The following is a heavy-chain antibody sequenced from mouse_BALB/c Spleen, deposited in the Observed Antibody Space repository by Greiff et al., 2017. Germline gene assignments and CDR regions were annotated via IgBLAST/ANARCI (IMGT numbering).Heavy chain of an antibody. CDR1: GFTFSSFG. CDR3: APYYYGSSPAWFAY. D-gene: IGHD1-1*01. V-gene: IGHV5-17*02. CDR2: ISSGSSTI. Sequence: EVMLVESGGGLVQPGGSWKLSCAASGFTFSSFGMHWVRQAPEKGLEWVAYISSGSSTIYYADTVKGRFTISRDNPKNTLFLQMTSLRSEDTAMYYCAPYYYGSSPAWFAYWGQGTLVTVSA. J-gene: IGHJ3*01.